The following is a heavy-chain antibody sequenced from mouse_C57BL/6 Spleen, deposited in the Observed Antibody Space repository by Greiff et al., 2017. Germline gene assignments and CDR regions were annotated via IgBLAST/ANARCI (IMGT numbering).Heavy chain of an antibody. Sequence: QVQLQQPGAELVRPGSSVKLSCKASGYTFTSYWMDWVKQRPGQGLEWIGNIYPSDSETHYNQKFKDKATLTVDKSSSTAYMQLSSLTSEDSAVYYCARDYGLRYFDVWGTGTTVTVSS. CDR1: GYTFTSYW. CDR3: ARDYGLRYFDV. D-gene: IGHD1-1*01. CDR2: IYPSDSET. J-gene: IGHJ1*03. V-gene: IGHV1-61*01.